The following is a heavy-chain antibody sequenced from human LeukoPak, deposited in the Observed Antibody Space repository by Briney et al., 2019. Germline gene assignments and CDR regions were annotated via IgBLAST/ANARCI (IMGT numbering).Heavy chain of an antibody. CDR1: GFTFSSYN. CDR3: ARVAAGYSVNYFDY. CDR2: ISTGSSTT. D-gene: IGHD4-23*01. J-gene: IGHJ4*02. V-gene: IGHV3-48*02. Sequence: GGSLRLSCAASGFTFSSYNMNWVRQAPGKGLEWVSYISTGSSTTYCADSVKGRFTISRDNVENSLYLQMNSLRDEDTAVYYCARVAAGYSVNYFDYWGQGTLVTVSS.